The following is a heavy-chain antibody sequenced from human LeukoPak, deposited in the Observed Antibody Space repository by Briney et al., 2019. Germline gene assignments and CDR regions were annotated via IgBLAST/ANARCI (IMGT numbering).Heavy chain of an antibody. V-gene: IGHV4-61*02. D-gene: IGHD2-15*01. CDR3: ARGVGGYCSGGSCYSGPNWFDP. CDR1: GGLISSGSYY. J-gene: IGHJ5*02. CDR2: MYTSGST. Sequence: SETLSLTCTVSGGLISSGSYYWSWIRQPAGKGLEWVGRMYTSGSTNYNPSLKSRVTISVDTSKNQFSLKLSSVTAADTAVYYCARGVGGYCSGGSCYSGPNWFDPWGQGTLVTVSS.